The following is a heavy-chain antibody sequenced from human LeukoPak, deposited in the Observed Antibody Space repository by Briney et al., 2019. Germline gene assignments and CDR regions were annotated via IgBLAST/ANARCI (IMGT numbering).Heavy chain of an antibody. CDR1: GFTFSDYY. J-gene: IGHJ4*02. CDR2: ISSSGSTI. D-gene: IGHD3-22*01. CDR3: ARCYDSSGYPNDY. Sequence: SGGSLRLSCSASGFTFSDYYMSWIRQAPGKGLEWVSYISSSGSTIYYADSVKGRFTISRDNAKNSLYLQMNSLRAEDTAVYYCARCYDSSGYPNDYWGQGTLVTVSS. V-gene: IGHV3-11*01.